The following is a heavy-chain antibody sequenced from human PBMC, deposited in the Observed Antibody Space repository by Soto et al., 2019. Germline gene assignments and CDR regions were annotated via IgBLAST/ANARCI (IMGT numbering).Heavy chain of an antibody. Sequence: GGSLRLSCAASGFTFSSYSMNWVRQAPGKGLEWVSSISSSSSYIYYADSVKGRFTISRDNAKNSLYLQMNSLRAEDTAVYYCARAYYYDSSGYYLFAFDIWGQGTMVTVSS. CDR2: ISSSSSYI. V-gene: IGHV3-21*01. CDR3: ARAYYYDSSGYYLFAFDI. D-gene: IGHD3-22*01. CDR1: GFTFSSYS. J-gene: IGHJ3*02.